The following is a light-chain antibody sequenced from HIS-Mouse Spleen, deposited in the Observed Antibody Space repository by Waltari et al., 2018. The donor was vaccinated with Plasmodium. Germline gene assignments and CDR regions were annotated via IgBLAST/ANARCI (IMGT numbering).Light chain of an antibody. CDR1: QSVSSN. CDR3: QQYNNWSFT. CDR2: GAS. J-gene: IGKJ3*01. Sequence: EIVMTQSPATLSVSPGERATLPCRASQSVSSNLAWYQQKPGQAPRLLIYGASTRATGIPARFSGSGSGTEFTLTISSLQSEDFAVYYCQQYNNWSFTFGPGTKMDNK. V-gene: IGKV3-15*01.